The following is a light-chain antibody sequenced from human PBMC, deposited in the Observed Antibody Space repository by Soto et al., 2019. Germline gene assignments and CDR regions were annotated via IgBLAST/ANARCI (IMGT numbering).Light chain of an antibody. Sequence: DIVMIQSPLSLPVTPGEPASISCRSSQSLLHSNGYNYLHWYLQRPGQSPQLLIYLVSIRATGVTDRFSGSGSGTDFTLKISRVEAEDVGGYYCMQATQTRTFGQGTKVEIK. J-gene: IGKJ1*01. CDR2: LVS. CDR1: QSLLHSNGYNY. CDR3: MQATQTRT. V-gene: IGKV2-28*01.